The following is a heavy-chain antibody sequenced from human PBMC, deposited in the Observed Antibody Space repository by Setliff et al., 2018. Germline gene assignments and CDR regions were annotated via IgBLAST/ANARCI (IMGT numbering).Heavy chain of an antibody. D-gene: IGHD2-15*01. CDR1: KFTFDDYA. J-gene: IGHJ4*02. CDR3: ARTCSGSGCYAGLES. CDR2: ISWNSGSI. V-gene: IGHV3-9*01. Sequence: SLRLSCAASKFTFDDYAMHWVRQAPGKGLEWVSSISWNSGSIAYADSVKGRFTISRDNAKNTLYLQMNSLRPEDTAVYYCARTCSGSGCYAGLESWGQGTPVTVSS.